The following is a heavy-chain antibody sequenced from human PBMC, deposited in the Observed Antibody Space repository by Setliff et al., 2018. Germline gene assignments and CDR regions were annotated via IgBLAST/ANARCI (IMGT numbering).Heavy chain of an antibody. V-gene: IGHV3-23*01. J-gene: IGHJ6*02. D-gene: IGHD3-9*01. Sequence: GGSLRLSCTASGFTFSNAWMSWVRQAPGKGLEWVGRITSTYYADSVKGRFTISRDNSKNTLYLQMNSLRAEDTAVYYCAKHGAYNDFLTGYNFYYDMDVWGQGTTVTVSS. CDR3: AKHGAYNDFLTGYNFYYDMDV. CDR2: GRITST. CDR1: GFTFSNAW.